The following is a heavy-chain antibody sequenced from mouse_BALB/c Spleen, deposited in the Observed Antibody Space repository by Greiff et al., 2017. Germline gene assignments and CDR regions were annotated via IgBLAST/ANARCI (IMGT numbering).Heavy chain of an antibody. J-gene: IGHJ2*01. CDR1: GYTFTSYY. CDR3: ARAGYGRYYFDY. V-gene: IGHV1S56*01. D-gene: IGHD1-1*01. Sequence: QVQLQQSGPELVKPGASVRISCKASGYTFTSYYIHWVKQRPGQGLEWIGWIYPGNVNTKYNEKFKGKATLTADKSSSTAYMQLSSLTSEDSAVYFCARAGYGRYYFDYWGQGTTLTVSS. CDR2: IYPGNVNT.